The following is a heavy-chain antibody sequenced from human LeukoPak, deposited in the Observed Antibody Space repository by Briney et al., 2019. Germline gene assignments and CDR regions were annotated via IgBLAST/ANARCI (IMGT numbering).Heavy chain of an antibody. V-gene: IGHV4-39*07. CDR2: IYYSGST. CDR1: GGSISSSSYY. D-gene: IGHD3-22*01. J-gene: IGHJ4*02. CDR3: ARNPYDSSGYPFDY. Sequence: SETLSLTCTVSGGSISSSSYYWGWIRQPPGKGLEWIGSIYYSGSTYYNPSLKSRVTISVDTSKNQFSLKLSSVTAADTAVYYCARNPYDSSGYPFDYWGQGTLVTVSS.